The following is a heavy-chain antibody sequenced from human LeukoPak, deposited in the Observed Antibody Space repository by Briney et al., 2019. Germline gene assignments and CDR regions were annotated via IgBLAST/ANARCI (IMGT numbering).Heavy chain of an antibody. CDR1: GYTFTSYD. V-gene: IGHV1-8*01. CDR2: MNPNSGNT. D-gene: IGHD4-17*01. CDR3: ARVPMTTVTPDFDY. J-gene: IGHJ4*02. Sequence: RASVKVSCKASGYTFTSYDINWVRQATGQGLEWMGWMNPNSGNTGYAQKFQGRVTMTRNTSISIAYMELSSLRSEDTAVYYCARVPMTTVTPDFDYWGQGTLVTVSS.